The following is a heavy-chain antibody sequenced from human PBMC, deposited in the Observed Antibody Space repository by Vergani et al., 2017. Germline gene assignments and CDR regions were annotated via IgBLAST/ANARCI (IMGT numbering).Heavy chain of an antibody. V-gene: IGHV4-34*01. CDR3: ARVNTETNGHLYYYYYVDV. D-gene: IGHD4-11*01. CDR2: IDHTGRP. CDR1: GGSFTSYH. J-gene: IGHJ6*03. Sequence: QVQLQQWGGGLLKPSETLSLTCVVNGGSFTSYHWTWIRQSPGEGLEWVGDIDHTGRPDYNPSLKSRLTMSVDKSRNQFSLTLNSVTATDTAIYFCARVNTETNGHLYYYYYVDVWGQGTAVADS.